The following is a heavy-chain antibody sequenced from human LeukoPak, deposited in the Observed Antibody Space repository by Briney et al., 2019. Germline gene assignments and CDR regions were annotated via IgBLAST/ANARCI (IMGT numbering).Heavy chain of an antibody. CDR1: GGSISSGDYY. CDR3: ARGGNRYGGNSFDY. CDR2: IYYSGST. Sequence: SETLSLTCTVSGGSISSGDYYWSWIRQRPGKGLEWIGYIYYSGSTYYNPSLKSRVTISVDTSKNQFSLKLSSVTAADTAVYYCARGGNRYGGNSFDYWGQGTLVTVSS. D-gene: IGHD4-23*01. J-gene: IGHJ4*02. V-gene: IGHV4-30-4*08.